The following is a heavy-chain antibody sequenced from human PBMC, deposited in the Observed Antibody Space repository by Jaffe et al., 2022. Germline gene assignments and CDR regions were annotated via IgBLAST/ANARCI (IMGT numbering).Heavy chain of an antibody. Sequence: EVQLLESGGGLVQPGGSLRLSCAASGFTFSSYAMSWVRQAPGKGLEWVSAISGSGGSTYYADSVKGRFTISRDNSKNTLYLQMNSLRAEDTAVYYCAKVLRFLEWVGNDAFDIWGQGTMVTVSS. CDR1: GFTFSSYA. V-gene: IGHV3-23*01. CDR3: AKVLRFLEWVGNDAFDI. J-gene: IGHJ3*02. D-gene: IGHD3-3*01. CDR2: ISGSGGST.